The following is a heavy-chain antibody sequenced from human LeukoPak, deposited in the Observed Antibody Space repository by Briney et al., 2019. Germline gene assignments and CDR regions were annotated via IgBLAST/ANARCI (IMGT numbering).Heavy chain of an antibody. V-gene: IGHV3-30*03. D-gene: IGHD4-23*01. Sequence: GGSLRLSCAASGFNFNTYWMSWVHQAPGKGLEWVAVISYDAKSNYHVDSVKGRFTISRDNSKNTLYLQMNSLRAEDTAVYYCARTPGGNDYYYYYMDVWGKGTTVTVSS. CDR1: GFNFNTYW. J-gene: IGHJ6*03. CDR2: ISYDAKSN. CDR3: ARTPGGNDYYYYYMDV.